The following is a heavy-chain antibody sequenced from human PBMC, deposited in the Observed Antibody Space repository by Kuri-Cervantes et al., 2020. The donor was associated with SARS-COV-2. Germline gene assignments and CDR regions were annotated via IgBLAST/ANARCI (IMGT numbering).Heavy chain of an antibody. CDR2: ISAHDGNT. CDR1: GYTFTVYG. CDR3: ARELMPYGGNSIDS. V-gene: IGHV1-18*01. J-gene: IGHJ4*02. Sequence: ASVKVSCKASGYTFTVYGVTWVRQAPGQGPEWMGWISAHDGNTKYSQKFQGRITMTTDISTNTAYIELSGLTSDDTAVYYCARELMPYGGNSIDSWGQGTLVTVSS. D-gene: IGHD4-23*01.